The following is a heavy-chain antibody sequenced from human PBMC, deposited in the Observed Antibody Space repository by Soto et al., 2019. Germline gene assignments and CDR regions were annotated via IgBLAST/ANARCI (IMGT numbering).Heavy chain of an antibody. J-gene: IGHJ6*02. D-gene: IGHD6-6*01. CDR2: ISYDGSNK. Sequence: QVQLVESGGGVVQPGRSLRLSCAASGFTFSSYAMHWVRQAPGKGLEWVAVISYDGSNKYYADSVKGRFTISRDNSKNTLYLQMNSLRAEDTAVYYCARARIAALSWWDYYYYGMDVWGQGTTVTVSS. CDR1: GFTFSSYA. CDR3: ARARIAALSWWDYYYYGMDV. V-gene: IGHV3-30-3*01.